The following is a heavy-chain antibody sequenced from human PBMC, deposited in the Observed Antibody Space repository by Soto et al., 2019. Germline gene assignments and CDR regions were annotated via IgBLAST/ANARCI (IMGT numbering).Heavy chain of an antibody. Sequence: QVQLQESGPGLVKPSQTLSLTCTVSGGSISSGGYYWSWIRQHPGKGLAWSGYIYYGGSTYYNPYLKRRDTMSVDTSKNQFSLKLSSVTAAATAVYYCARGRSSTSPYPIGYWGQGTLVTVSS. V-gene: IGHV4-31*03. CDR2: IYYGGST. J-gene: IGHJ4*02. CDR1: GGSISSGGYY. CDR3: ARGRSSTSPYPIGY. D-gene: IGHD2-2*01.